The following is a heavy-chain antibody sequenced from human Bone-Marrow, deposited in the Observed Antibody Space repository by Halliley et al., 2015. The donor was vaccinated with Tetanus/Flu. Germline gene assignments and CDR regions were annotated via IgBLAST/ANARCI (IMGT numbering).Heavy chain of an antibody. D-gene: IGHD6-6*01. CDR1: GGSISSDNW. J-gene: IGHJ4*02. CDR2: IYHTGGT. Sequence: TLSLTCGVSGGSISSDNWWGWVRQPPGTGLEWIGEIYHTGGTSYNPSLKSRVTISVDKSKNQFSLNLTSGTAADTAMYYCARSRIPARPRGKSDFDYWGQGTLVTVSS. V-gene: IGHV4-4*02. CDR3: ARSRIPARPRGKSDFDY.